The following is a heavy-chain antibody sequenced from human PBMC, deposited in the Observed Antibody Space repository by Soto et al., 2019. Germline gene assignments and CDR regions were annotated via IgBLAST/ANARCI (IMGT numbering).Heavy chain of an antibody. J-gene: IGHJ6*03. CDR2: IFNSGST. V-gene: IGHV4-59*01. CDR3: ARGPETYYMDV. Sequence: QVQLQESGPGLVKSSETLSLTCRVSGGSISNYFWSWIRQPPGKGLEWIGYIFNSGSTIYSPSLKSRVTLTLDTSKNQLSLRLGSVTVADTAIYYCARGPETYYMDVWGKGTTVTVSS. CDR1: GGSISNYF.